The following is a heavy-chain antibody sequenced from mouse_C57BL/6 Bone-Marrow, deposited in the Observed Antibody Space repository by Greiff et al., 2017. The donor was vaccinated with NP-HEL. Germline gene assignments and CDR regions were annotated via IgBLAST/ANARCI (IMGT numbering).Heavy chain of an antibody. CDR2: IYPGSGNT. V-gene: IGHV1-66*01. CDR3: ARWVIYYGGYFDV. Sequence: QVQLQQSGPELVKPGASVKISCKASGYSFTSYYIHWVKQRPGQGLEWIGWIYPGSGNTKYNEKFKGKAPLTADTSSSTAYMQLSSLTSEDSAVYYCARWVIYYGGYFDVWGTGTTVTVSS. CDR1: GYSFTSYY. D-gene: IGHD2-1*01. J-gene: IGHJ1*03.